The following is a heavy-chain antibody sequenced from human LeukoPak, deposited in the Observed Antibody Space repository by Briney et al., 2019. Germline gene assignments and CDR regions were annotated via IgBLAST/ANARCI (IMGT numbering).Heavy chain of an antibody. J-gene: IGHJ4*02. Sequence: PSETLSLTCTVSGGSISSSSYYWGWIRQPPGKGLEWIGSIYYSGSTYYNPSLKSRVTISVDTSKNQFSLKVTSVTAADTAVYFCARRVTGDLRRFDYWGQGTLVTVSS. D-gene: IGHD7-27*01. CDR1: GGSISSSSYY. CDR3: ARRVTGDLRRFDY. CDR2: IYYSGST. V-gene: IGHV4-39*01.